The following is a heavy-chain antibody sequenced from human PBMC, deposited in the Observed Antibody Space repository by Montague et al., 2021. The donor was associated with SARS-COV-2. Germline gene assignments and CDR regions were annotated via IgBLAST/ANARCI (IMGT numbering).Heavy chain of an antibody. CDR2: INHSGSA. J-gene: IGHJ6*03. V-gene: IGHV4-34*01. CDR3: ARLGEGVVPAPILGVGPYYSYFYMDV. CDR1: GGSFSGYY. Sequence: SETLSLTCAVYGGSFSGYYWNWIRQPLGKGLEWIGEINHSGSANYNPSLKRRVTISVDTSKNQFSLKLNSVTAADTAVYYCARLGEGVVPAPILGVGPYYSYFYMDVWGKGATVTVSS. D-gene: IGHD2-2*02.